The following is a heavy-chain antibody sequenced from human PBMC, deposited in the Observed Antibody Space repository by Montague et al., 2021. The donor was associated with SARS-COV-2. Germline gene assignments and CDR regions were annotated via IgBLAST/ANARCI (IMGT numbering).Heavy chain of an antibody. D-gene: IGHD4-17*01. V-gene: IGHV3-48*04. CDR2: ISRSSRTI. Sequence: SQRLSCAASGFTFGSYSMNWVRQAPGKGLEWVSYISRSSRTIYYADSVKGRITISGDNAKNSLYLQMNSLRAEDTAVYYCADYGDTEPFQHWGQGTLVTVSS. CDR3: ADYGDTEPFQH. J-gene: IGHJ1*01. CDR1: GFTFGSYS.